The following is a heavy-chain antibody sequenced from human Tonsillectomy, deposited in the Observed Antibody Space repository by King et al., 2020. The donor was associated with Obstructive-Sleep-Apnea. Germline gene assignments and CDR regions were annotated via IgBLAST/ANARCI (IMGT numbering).Heavy chain of an antibody. V-gene: IGHV4-31*03. J-gene: IGHJ4*02. Sequence: VQLQESGPGLVKPSQTLSLTCTVSGGSISSGGYYWSWIRQHPGKGLEWIGYFYYSGSTYYNPSLKSRVTISVDTSKNQFSLKLSSVTAADTAVYYCARGPPGRVATVFDYWGQGTLVTVSS. CDR1: GGSISSGGYY. CDR2: FYYSGST. D-gene: IGHD5-12*01. CDR3: ARGPPGRVATVFDY.